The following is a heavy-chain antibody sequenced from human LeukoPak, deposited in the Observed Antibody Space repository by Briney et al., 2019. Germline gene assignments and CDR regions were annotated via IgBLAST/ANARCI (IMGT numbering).Heavy chain of an antibody. J-gene: IGHJ6*03. CDR1: GGSISSSSYY. CDR2: VNHDVDVHSGDT. CDR3: ARSARYLIETGYYEDYYYYLDV. V-gene: IGHV4-61*05. Sequence: SETLSLTCTVSGGSISSSSYYWGWIRQPPGKGLEWIGEVNHDVDVHSGDTNYNPSLEGRVSISVDTSRNQFSLKLRSVTAADTAVYYCARSARYLIETGYYEDYYYYLDVRGKGTTVTISS. D-gene: IGHD3-9*01.